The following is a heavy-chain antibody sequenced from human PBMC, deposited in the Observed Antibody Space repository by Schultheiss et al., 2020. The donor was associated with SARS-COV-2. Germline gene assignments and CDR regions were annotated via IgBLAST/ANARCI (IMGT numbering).Heavy chain of an antibody. J-gene: IGHJ6*02. D-gene: IGHD6-13*01. Sequence: GESLKISCAASGFTFSSYWMHWVRQAPGKGLVWVSRINSDGSSTSYADSVKGRFTISRDNAKNTLYLQMNSLRAEDTAVYYCARHWDSSTGLYYYYGMDVWGQGTTVTVSS. CDR2: INSDGSST. CDR1: GFTFSSYW. V-gene: IGHV3-74*01. CDR3: ARHWDSSTGLYYYYGMDV.